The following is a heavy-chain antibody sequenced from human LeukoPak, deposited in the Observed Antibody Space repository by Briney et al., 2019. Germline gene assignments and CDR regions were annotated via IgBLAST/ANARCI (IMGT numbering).Heavy chain of an antibody. CDR3: ARAGGGSGWFDY. D-gene: IGHD6-19*01. J-gene: IGHJ4*02. V-gene: IGHV1-2*02. CDR2: INPNSGGT. CDR1: GYTFTGYY. Sequence: ASEKVSCKASGYTFTGYYMHWVRQAPGQGLEWMGWINPNSGGTNYAQKFQGRVTMTRDTSISTAYMELSRLRSDDTAVYYCARAGGGSGWFDYWGQGTLVTVSS.